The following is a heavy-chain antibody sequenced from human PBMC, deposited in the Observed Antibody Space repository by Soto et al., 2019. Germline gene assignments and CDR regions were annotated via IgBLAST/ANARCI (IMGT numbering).Heavy chain of an antibody. V-gene: IGHV1-3*01. Sequence: QVQLVQSGAEVKKPGASVKVSCKASGYTFTSYAMHWVRQAPGQRLEWMGWINAGNGNTKYSQKFQGRVTITRDASASTAYMELSSLRSEDTAVYYCASTSPSYSSRARHQDAFDIWGQGTMVTVSS. CDR3: ASTSPSYSSRARHQDAFDI. CDR1: GYTFTSYA. CDR2: INAGNGNT. D-gene: IGHD6-19*01. J-gene: IGHJ3*02.